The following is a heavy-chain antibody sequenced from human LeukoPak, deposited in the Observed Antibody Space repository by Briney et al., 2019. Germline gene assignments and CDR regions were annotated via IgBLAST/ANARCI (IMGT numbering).Heavy chain of an antibody. V-gene: IGHV4-34*01. CDR2: VNESGGT. CDR1: IDSFSNYH. J-gene: IGHJ5*02. D-gene: IGHD1-26*01. CDR3: ARGQGATVPQVGKNWFDP. Sequence: SETLSLTCAVYIDSFSNYHWSWIRQTPAKGMEWIGEVNESGGTNISPSLRSRVILSVDTSKNQFSLKLISVTVADTAIYYCARGQGATVPQVGKNWFDPWGQGTRVTVSS.